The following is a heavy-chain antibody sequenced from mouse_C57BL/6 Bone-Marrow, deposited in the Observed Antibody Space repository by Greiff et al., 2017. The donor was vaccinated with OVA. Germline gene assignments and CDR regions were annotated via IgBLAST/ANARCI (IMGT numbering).Heavy chain of an antibody. J-gene: IGHJ4*01. CDR2: IDPNSGGT. V-gene: IGHV1-72*01. Sequence: VQLQQPGAELVKPGASVKLSCKASGYTFTSYWMHWVKQRPGRGLEWIGRIDPNSGGTKYNEKFKSKATLTVDKPSSTAYMQLSSLTSEDSAVYYCARAAFITTVVPYAMDYWGQGTSVTVSS. CDR3: ARAAFITTVVPYAMDY. D-gene: IGHD1-1*01. CDR1: GYTFTSYW.